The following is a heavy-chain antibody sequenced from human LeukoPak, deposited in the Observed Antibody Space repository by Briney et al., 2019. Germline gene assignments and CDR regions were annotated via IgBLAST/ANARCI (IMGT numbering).Heavy chain of an antibody. CDR2: INPNTGGT. CDR3: AKVRAWGHIFGY. CDR1: GYTFTGYY. V-gene: IGHV1-2*02. J-gene: IGHJ4*02. D-gene: IGHD7-27*01. Sequence: ASVKVSCKASGYTFTGYYMHWVRQAPGQGPEWMGWINPNTGGTNYAQKFQGRVTMTRDTSISTAYMELSRLRSDDTAIYYCAKVRAWGHIFGYWGQGTLVTVSS.